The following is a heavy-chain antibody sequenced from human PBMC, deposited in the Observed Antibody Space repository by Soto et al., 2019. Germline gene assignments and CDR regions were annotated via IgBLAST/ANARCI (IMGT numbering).Heavy chain of an antibody. CDR1: GGTFSSYA. CDR3: ARGGSYSGYDPNWFDP. Sequence: GASVKVSCKASGGTFSSYAISWVRQAPGQGLEWMGGIIPIFGTANYAQKFQGRVTITADESTSTAYMELSSLRSEDTAVYYRARGGSYSGYDPNWFDPWGQGTLVTVSS. V-gene: IGHV1-69*13. J-gene: IGHJ5*02. CDR2: IIPIFGTA. D-gene: IGHD5-12*01.